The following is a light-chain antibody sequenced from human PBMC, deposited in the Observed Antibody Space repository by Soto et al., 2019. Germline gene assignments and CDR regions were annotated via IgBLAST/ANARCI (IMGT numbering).Light chain of an antibody. CDR2: DAS. Sequence: EIVLTQSPGTLSLSPGEGATLSCRASQSVGKNYLAWYQQKPGQAPRFLIYDASSRASGIPDRFSGSGSGTDFTLTIRRLEPEDFAVYYCHQYADSPRTFGQGTQVEIK. J-gene: IGKJ1*01. CDR3: HQYADSPRT. CDR1: QSVGKNY. V-gene: IGKV3-20*01.